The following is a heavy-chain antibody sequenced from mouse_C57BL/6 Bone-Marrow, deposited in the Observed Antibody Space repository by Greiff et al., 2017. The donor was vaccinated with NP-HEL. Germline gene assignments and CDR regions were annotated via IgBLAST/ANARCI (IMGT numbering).Heavy chain of an antibody. CDR3: AKHAYYYGSSCVGDWYFDV. D-gene: IGHD1-1*01. J-gene: IGHJ1*03. Sequence: VKLVESGPGLVAPSQSLSITCTVSGFSLTSYGVDWVRQPPGKGLEWLGVIWGGGSTTYYSALMSRLSISKDNSKSQVSLKMNSLQTDDTASYYCAKHAYYYGSSCVGDWYFDVWGTGTTVTVSS. V-gene: IGHV2-9*01. CDR1: GFSLTSYG. CDR2: IWGGGST.